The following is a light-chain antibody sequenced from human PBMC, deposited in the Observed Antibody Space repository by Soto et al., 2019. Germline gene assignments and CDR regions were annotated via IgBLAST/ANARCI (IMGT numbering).Light chain of an antibody. CDR3: ATWDDSMKTYV. CDR2: DVS. Sequence: QSVLSPPASVTGSLGQSITISCAGSNRDVGTYSIVSWYQQHPGKAPKLMIYDVSKRPSGVSDRFSGSKSGKTASLTISALQVEDEADYYCATWDDSMKTYVFGNGTKVTVL. J-gene: IGLJ1*01. V-gene: IGLV2-14*02. CDR1: NRDVGTYSI.